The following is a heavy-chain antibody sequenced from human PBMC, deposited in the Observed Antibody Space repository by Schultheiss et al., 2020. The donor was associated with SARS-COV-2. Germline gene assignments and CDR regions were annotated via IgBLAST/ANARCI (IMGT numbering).Heavy chain of an antibody. CDR1: GGTFSSYA. V-gene: IGHV1-2*02. CDR2: INPNSGGT. CDR3: ARGGGSSSMWFDP. D-gene: IGHD6-6*01. Sequence: ASVKVSCKASGGTFSSYAISWVRQAPGQGLEWMGWINPNSGGTNYAQKFQGRVTMTRDTSISTAYMELSRLRSDDTAVYYCARGGGSSSMWFDPWGQGTLVTVSS. J-gene: IGHJ5*02.